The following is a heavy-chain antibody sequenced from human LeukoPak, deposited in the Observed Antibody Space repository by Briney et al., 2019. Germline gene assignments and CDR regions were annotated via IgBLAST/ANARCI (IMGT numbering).Heavy chain of an antibody. J-gene: IGHJ5*02. CDR2: IYHSGST. CDR1: EFTFSSYSM. D-gene: IGHD5-12*01. Sequence: GSLRLSCAASEFTFSSYSMNWVRQPPGKGLEWIGEIYHSGSTNYNPSLKSRVTISVDKSKNQFSLKLSSVTAADTAVYYCARGYVGWFDPWGQGTLVTVSS. V-gene: IGHV4-4*02. CDR3: ARGYVGWFDP.